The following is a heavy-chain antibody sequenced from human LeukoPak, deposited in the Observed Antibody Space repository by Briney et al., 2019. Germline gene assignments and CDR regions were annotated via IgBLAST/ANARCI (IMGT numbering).Heavy chain of an antibody. D-gene: IGHD5-18*01. CDR2: ISGSGGST. Sequence: GGSLRLSCAASGFTFSSYAMSWVRQAPGKGLEWVSAISGSGGSTYYADSVKGRFTISRDNAKNSLHLQMNSLRVEDTAIYYCARSKTIQLDAMDVWGKGTTVTVSS. CDR1: GFTFSSYA. CDR3: ARSKTIQLDAMDV. V-gene: IGHV3-23*01. J-gene: IGHJ6*04.